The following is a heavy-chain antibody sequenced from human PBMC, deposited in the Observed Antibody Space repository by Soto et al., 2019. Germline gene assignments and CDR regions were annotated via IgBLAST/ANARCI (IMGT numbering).Heavy chain of an antibody. D-gene: IGHD6-6*01. CDR1: GGSFSGYY. J-gene: IGHJ4*02. V-gene: IGHV4-34*01. CDR3: ARGRLQQISAARVAARKPYYFDY. Sequence: SETLSLTCAVYGGSFSGYYWSWIRQPPGKGLEWIGEINHSGSTNYNPSLKSRVTISVDTSKNQFSLKLSSVTAADTAVYYCARGRLQQISAARVAARKPYYFDYWGQGTLVTVSS. CDR2: INHSGST.